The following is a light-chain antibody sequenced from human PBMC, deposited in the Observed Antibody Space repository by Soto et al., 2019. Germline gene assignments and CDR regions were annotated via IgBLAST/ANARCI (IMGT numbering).Light chain of an antibody. CDR1: QTISTW. J-gene: IGKJ2*01. CDR3: QHYHSYSNT. CDR2: DVS. Sequence: DIQMTQSPSTLSASVGDRVTSTCRASQTISTWLAWYQHKPWRHTQLLIFDVSTLGSGVPSRFRGSGSGTEYTLTITNVQTADFETDYCQHYHSYSNTFGQGTKLDIK. V-gene: IGKV1-5*01.